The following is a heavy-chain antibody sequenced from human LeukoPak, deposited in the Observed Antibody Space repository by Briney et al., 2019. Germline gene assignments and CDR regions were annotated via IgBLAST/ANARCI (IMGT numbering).Heavy chain of an antibody. CDR1: GFTFSGSA. V-gene: IGHV3-73*01. CDR2: IRSKANSYLT. J-gene: IGHJ4*02. Sequence: GGSLRLSCAASGFTFSGSAMHWVRQASGKGLEWVGCIRSKANSYLTAYAVSVKFTFTISRDDSKNTAYLQMNSLKTENTAVYYCTRRGPADYGGISVSLNDYWGQGTLVTVSS. D-gene: IGHD4-23*01. CDR3: TRRGPADYGGISVSLNDY.